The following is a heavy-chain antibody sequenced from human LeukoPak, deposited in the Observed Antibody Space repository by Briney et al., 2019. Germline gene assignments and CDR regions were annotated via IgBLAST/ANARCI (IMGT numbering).Heavy chain of an antibody. Sequence: ASVKVSCKASGYTFTSYDINWVRQATGQGLEWMGWMNPNSGNTGHAQKFQGRVTMTRNTSISTAYMELSSLRSEDTAVYYCARTRRGWEPRDYFGYWGQGTLVTVSS. D-gene: IGHD1-26*01. CDR3: ARTRRGWEPRDYFGY. CDR2: MNPNSGNT. J-gene: IGHJ4*02. V-gene: IGHV1-8*01. CDR1: GYTFTSYD.